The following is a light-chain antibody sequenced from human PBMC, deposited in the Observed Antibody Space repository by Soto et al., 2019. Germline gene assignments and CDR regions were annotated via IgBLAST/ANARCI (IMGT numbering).Light chain of an antibody. Sequence: EIVLTQSPGTLSLSPGERATLSCRAIQSVSSSYLAWYQQKPGQAPRLLIYGASSRSTGIPDRFSGSGSGTDFTLTISRLEPEDFAVYYCQQYASSPTYTFGQGTKLQIK. J-gene: IGKJ2*01. CDR3: QQYASSPTYT. CDR1: QSVSSSY. V-gene: IGKV3-20*01. CDR2: GAS.